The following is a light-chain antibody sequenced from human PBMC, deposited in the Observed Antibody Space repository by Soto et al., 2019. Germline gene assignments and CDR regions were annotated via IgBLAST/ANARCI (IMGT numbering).Light chain of an antibody. V-gene: IGKV3-15*01. CDR3: QQRSNWPPIT. CDR2: GAA. J-gene: IGKJ5*01. CDR1: QSVFSS. Sequence: EIVMTQSPATLSVSPGERVTLSCRASQSVFSSLAWYQQKPGQAPRLLIYGAATRPIGIPARFSGSGSGTEFTLTISSLEPEDFAVYYCQQRSNWPPITFGQGTRLEIK.